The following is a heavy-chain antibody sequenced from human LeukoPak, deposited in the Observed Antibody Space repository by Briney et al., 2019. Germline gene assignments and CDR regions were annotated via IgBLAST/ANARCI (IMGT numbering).Heavy chain of an antibody. CDR1: GFTFSTYW. CDR3: ARDSPGYLAYDS. J-gene: IGHJ4*02. CDR2: IKEDGSAT. D-gene: IGHD1-1*01. V-gene: IGHV3-7*04. Sequence: GGSLRLSCAASGFTFSTYWMSWVRQAPGKGPEWVANIKEDGSATYYVDSVKGRFTISRDNAKKSLYLQMNSLRAEDTAVYYCARDSPGYLAYDSWGQGTLVTVSS.